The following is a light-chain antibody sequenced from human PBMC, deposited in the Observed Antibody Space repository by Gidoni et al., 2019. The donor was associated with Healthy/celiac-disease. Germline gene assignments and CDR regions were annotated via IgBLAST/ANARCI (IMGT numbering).Light chain of an antibody. V-gene: IGKV1-33*01. CDR2: DAF. CDR3: QQYYNLPYT. CDR1: QDISNY. J-gene: IGKJ2*01. Sequence: DIQMTHSPSSLSASVGDSVTISCQASQDISNYLNWYQQKPGKAPKLLIYDAFNWETGVPSRFSGTGSGTDFTFTIIHLQPEAIATYYCQQYYNLPYTFGQGTKLEIK.